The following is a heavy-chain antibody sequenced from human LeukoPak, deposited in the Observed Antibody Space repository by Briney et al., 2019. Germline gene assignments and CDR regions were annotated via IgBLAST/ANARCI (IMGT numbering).Heavy chain of an antibody. J-gene: IGHJ5*02. Sequence: SETLSLTCTVSGCSISSGYYWGLSRQPPGEGLELIGSNYYSGSTYSNPSLKSRVTISVDTSKTQFSLRLSSVTAADTAVYYCARHTSPHDIVATMFDPWGQGTLVTASS. CDR3: ARHTSPHDIVATMFDP. D-gene: IGHD5-12*01. V-gene: IGHV4-38-2*02. CDR1: GCSISSGYY. CDR2: NYYSGST.